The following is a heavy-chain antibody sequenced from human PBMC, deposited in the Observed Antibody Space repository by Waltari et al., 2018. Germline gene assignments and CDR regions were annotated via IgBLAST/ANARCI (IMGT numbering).Heavy chain of an antibody. CDR2: ISSNGGST. Sequence: EVQLVESGGGLVQPGGSLRLSCAASGFTFSSYAMHWVRQAPGKGLEYVSAISSNGGSTYYANSVKGRFTISRDNSKNTLYLQMGSRGAEDMAVYYCAALVWGLYYYGSGSPTYGMDVWGQGTTVTVSS. CDR1: GFTFSSYA. V-gene: IGHV3-64*01. J-gene: IGHJ6*02. D-gene: IGHD3-10*01. CDR3: AALVWGLYYYGSGSPTYGMDV.